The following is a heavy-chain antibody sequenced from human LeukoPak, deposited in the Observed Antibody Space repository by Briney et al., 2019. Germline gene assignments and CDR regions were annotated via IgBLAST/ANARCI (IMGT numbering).Heavy chain of an antibody. D-gene: IGHD3-3*01. CDR1: GFTFDDYA. Sequence: PGGSLRLSCAASGFTFDDYAMHWVRQAPGKGLEWVSGISWNSGSIGYADSVKGRFTISRDNAKNSLYLQMNSLRAEDTALYYCAKDFPIFGVVIHYGYFDLWGRGTLVTVSS. CDR2: ISWNSGSI. V-gene: IGHV3-9*01. CDR3: AKDFPIFGVVIHYGYFDL. J-gene: IGHJ2*01.